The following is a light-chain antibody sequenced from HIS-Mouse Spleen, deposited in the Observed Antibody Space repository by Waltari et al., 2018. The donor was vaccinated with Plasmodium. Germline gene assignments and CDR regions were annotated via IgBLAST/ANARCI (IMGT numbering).Light chain of an antibody. CDR3: MIWPSNASGV. J-gene: IGLJ3*02. Sequence: HPVLTQPPSSSASPGESARLTCTLPIDITVGSYNIYRHQQKPWSPPRYLLYYYSDSDKGQGSGVPSRFSGSKDASANTGILLISGLQSEDEADYYCMIWPSNASGVFGGGTKLTVL. V-gene: IGLV5-37*01. CDR2: YYSDSDK. CDR1: IDITVGSYN.